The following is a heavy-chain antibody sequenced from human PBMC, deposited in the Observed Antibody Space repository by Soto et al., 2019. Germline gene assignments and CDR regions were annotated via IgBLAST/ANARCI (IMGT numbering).Heavy chain of an antibody. D-gene: IGHD3-16*01. J-gene: IGHJ4*02. Sequence: EVQLLESGGGLVQPGGSLRLSCAASGFTFSSYAMSWVRQAPGKGLEWVSAISGSGGSTYYADSVKGRFTISRDNSRNPLYLQMHSLRAEDTAVYYCAKPHRVMITFGGVDYWGQGTLVTVSS. CDR3: AKPHRVMITFGGVDY. CDR1: GFTFSSYA. V-gene: IGHV3-23*01. CDR2: ISGSGGST.